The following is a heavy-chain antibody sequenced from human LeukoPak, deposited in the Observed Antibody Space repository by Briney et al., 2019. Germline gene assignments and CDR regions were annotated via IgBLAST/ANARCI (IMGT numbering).Heavy chain of an antibody. J-gene: IGHJ5*02. CDR3: ARGSSWYRWFDP. V-gene: IGHV4-39*07. CDR1: GGSISSSSYY. CDR2: IYYSGST. D-gene: IGHD6-13*01. Sequence: PSETLSLTCTVSGGSISSSSYYWGWIRQPPGKGLEWIGSIYYSGSTQYNPSLKSRVTISVDTSKNQFSLKLSSVTAADTAVYYCARGSSWYRWFDPWGQGTLVTVSS.